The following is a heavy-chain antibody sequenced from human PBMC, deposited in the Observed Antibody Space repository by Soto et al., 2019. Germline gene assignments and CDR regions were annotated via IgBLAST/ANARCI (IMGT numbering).Heavy chain of an antibody. D-gene: IGHD5-18*01. Sequence: ASVKVSCKASGYIFTNDDVSWVRQATGQGLEWMGWMNPGSGDTGYAQKFQGRVTMTRNISIATAYMELSSLRADDTAVYYCARMASFGSLNWFDPWGQGTLVTVSS. J-gene: IGHJ5*02. V-gene: IGHV1-8*01. CDR2: MNPGSGDT. CDR3: ARMASFGSLNWFDP. CDR1: GYIFTNDD.